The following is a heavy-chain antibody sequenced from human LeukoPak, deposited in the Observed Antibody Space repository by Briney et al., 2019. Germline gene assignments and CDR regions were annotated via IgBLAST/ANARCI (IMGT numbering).Heavy chain of an antibody. CDR2: INPNSGGT. CDR1: GYTFTGYY. V-gene: IGHV1-2*02. J-gene: IGHJ6*02. Sequence: GASVKVSCKASGYTFTGYYMHWVRQAPGQGHEWMGWINPNSGGTNYAQKFQGRVTITRDTSISTAYMELSRLRSDDTAVYYCARDLEVLRYFDWSRHPNLRRPQYYYYYGMDVWGQGTTVTVSS. CDR3: ARDLEVLRYFDWSRHPNLRRPQYYYYYGMDV. D-gene: IGHD3-9*01.